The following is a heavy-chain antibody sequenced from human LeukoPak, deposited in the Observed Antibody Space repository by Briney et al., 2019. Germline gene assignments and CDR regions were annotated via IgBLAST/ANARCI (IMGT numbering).Heavy chain of an antibody. D-gene: IGHD3-22*01. CDR1: GFTFSSYA. CDR2: ISGSGGST. V-gene: IGHV3-23*01. J-gene: IGHJ3*02. CDR3: AKGRYYYDSSDAFDI. Sequence: GGSLRLSCAASGFTFSSYAMSWVRQAPGKGLEWASAISGSGGSTYYADSVKGRFTISRDNSKNTLFLQVNSLRAEDTAVYYCAKGRYYYDSSDAFDIWGQGTMVTVSS.